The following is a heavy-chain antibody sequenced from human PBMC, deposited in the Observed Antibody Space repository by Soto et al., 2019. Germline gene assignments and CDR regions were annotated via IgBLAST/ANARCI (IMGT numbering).Heavy chain of an antibody. CDR2: VHYSGNT. Sequence: SETLSLTSTVSGGSISSYFWTWVRQSPGKGLQWIGYVHYSGNTNYNPSLKSRVTMSVDTSKNQFSLRLTSVTAADTAVYYCARMNQLAPKRNAFDIWGQGTMVTVSS. D-gene: IGHD1-1*01. CDR3: ARMNQLAPKRNAFDI. J-gene: IGHJ3*02. V-gene: IGHV4-59*01. CDR1: GGSISSYF.